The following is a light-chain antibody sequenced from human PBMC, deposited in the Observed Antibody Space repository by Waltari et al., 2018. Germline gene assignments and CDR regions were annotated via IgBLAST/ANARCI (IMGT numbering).Light chain of an antibody. J-gene: IGLJ2*01. CDR1: AFPKQY. CDR3: QSADSSGTYVV. Sequence: SYELTQPPSVSVSPGQPARITCSGDAFPKQYAYWYQQKPGQAPVLVIYKDSERPSGIPERFSGSSSGTTVTLTISGVQAEDEADYYCQSADSSGTYVVFGGGTKLTVL. CDR2: KDS. V-gene: IGLV3-25*03.